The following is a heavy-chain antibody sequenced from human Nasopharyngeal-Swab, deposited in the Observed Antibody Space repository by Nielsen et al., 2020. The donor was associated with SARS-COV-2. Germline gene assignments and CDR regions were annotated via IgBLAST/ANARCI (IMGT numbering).Heavy chain of an antibody. Sequence: WVRQAPGQRLEWIGWIVVGSGNTNYAQKFQGRVTITADKSTSTAYMELSSLRSEDTAVYYCARRGWGPTRATRGIGSSSSWYSDFGYWGQGTLVTVSS. J-gene: IGHJ4*02. D-gene: IGHD6-13*01. CDR3: ARRGWGPTRATRGIGSSSSWYSDFGY. V-gene: IGHV1-58*01. CDR2: IVVGSGNT.